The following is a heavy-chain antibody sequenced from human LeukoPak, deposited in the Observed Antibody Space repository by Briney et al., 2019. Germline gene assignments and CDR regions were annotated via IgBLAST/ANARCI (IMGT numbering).Heavy chain of an antibody. V-gene: IGHV3-15*01. CDR3: TPAGYSSN. D-gene: IGHD6-13*01. CDR2: TKSKTDGGTT. Sequence: PGGSLRLSCAASGFSFTNAWMSWVRQAPGKGLEWVGRTKSKTDGGTTGYAAPVKGRFTISRDDSKNTLYLQMNSLKTEDTAVYYCTPAGYSSNWGQGTLVTVSS. CDR1: GFSFTNAW. J-gene: IGHJ4*02.